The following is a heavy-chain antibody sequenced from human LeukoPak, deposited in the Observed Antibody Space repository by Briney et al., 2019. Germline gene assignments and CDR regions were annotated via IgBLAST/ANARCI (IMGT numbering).Heavy chain of an antibody. CDR2: ISYDGSNK. Sequence: GRSLRLSCAASRFSFGSYGMHWVRQAPGKGLEWVALISYDGSNKHYADSVKGRFTISRDNAKNTLYLQMNSLRAEDTAVYYCTRTEGAAARMYWGQGTLVTVSS. V-gene: IGHV3-30*03. CDR3: TRTEGAAARMY. J-gene: IGHJ4*02. D-gene: IGHD6-13*01. CDR1: RFSFGSYG.